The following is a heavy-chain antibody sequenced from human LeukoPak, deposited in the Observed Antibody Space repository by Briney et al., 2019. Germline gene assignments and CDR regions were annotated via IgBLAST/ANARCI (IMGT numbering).Heavy chain of an antibody. Sequence: SAETLSLTCTVSGDSISSGDYYWSWIRQPAGKGLEWIGRISSSGSTNYNPSLKSRVTISVDTSKNQFSLKLSSVTAADTAVYFCARGPYSYDSSGAFDIWGQGTMVTVSS. CDR1: GDSISSGDYY. CDR3: ARGPYSYDSSGAFDI. CDR2: ISSSGST. D-gene: IGHD3-22*01. J-gene: IGHJ3*02. V-gene: IGHV4-61*02.